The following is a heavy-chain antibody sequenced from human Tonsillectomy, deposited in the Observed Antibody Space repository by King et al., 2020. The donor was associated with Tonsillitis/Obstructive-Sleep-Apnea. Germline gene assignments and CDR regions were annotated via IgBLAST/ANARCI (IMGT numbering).Heavy chain of an antibody. V-gene: IGHV3-33*01. D-gene: IGHD3-22*01. J-gene: IGHJ4*02. CDR3: SGRRYESSCYPDY. Sequence: VQLVESGGGVVQPGTSLRLSCAASGFTFSNYGMHWVRQAPGKGLEWVAVIWYDGSNKYYADSVKGRFTISRDNSKNTLFLQRNSLRAEDTAMYYCSGRRYESSCYPDYWGQGTLVTVSS. CDR1: GFTFSNYG. CDR2: IWYDGSNK.